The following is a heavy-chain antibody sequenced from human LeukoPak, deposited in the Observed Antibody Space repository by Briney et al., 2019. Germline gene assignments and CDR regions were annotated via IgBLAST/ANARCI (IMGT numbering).Heavy chain of an antibody. J-gene: IGHJ4*02. CDR3: ARQAARKGAFDY. CDR2: IYYSGST. Sequence: SQTLSLTCTVSGGSIRSGGYSWSWIRQHPGKGLEWIGYIYYSGSTYYNPSLKSRVTISVDTSKNQFSLKLSSVTAADTAVYYCARQAARKGAFDYWGQGTLVTVSS. D-gene: IGHD6-6*01. CDR1: GGSIRSGGYS. V-gene: IGHV4-31*03.